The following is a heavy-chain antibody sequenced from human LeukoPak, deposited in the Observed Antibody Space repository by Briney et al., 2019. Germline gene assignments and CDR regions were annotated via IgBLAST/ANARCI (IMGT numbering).Heavy chain of an antibody. CDR1: GGSIGTYY. CDR2: IYYNGNT. Sequence: SETLSLTCTVSGGSIGTYYWSWIRQPPGKGLEWIGYIYYNGNTNYNPSLRSRVTMSVDTSKTRFSLKLRSVTATDTAVYYCARQGARSWFDPWGQGTLVTVSS. V-gene: IGHV4-59*08. CDR3: ARQGARSWFDP. J-gene: IGHJ5*02.